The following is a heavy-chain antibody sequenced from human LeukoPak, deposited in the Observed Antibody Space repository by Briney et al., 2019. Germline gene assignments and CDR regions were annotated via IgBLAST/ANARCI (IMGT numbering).Heavy chain of an antibody. CDR3: AKDLNTGDPRGLIVY. J-gene: IGHJ4*02. CDR1: GFTFTNYA. Sequence: HPGGSLRLSCAASGFTFTNYAMTWVRQAPGKGLEWVASLSDSGSSTFYADSVRGRFTISRDNSRNTVYLQMNGLRAEDTAVYYCAKDLNTGDPRGLIVYWGQGTLVTVSS. D-gene: IGHD2-21*02. CDR2: LSDSGSST. V-gene: IGHV3-23*01.